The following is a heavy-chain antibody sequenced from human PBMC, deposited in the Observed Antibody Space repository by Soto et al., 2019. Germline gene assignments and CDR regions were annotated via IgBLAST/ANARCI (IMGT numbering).Heavy chain of an antibody. J-gene: IGHJ6*02. CDR1: GFTFSSYG. CDR2: ISYDGSNK. CDR3: AKDKRYYDFWSGYRAYYYGMDV. Sequence: GGSLRLSCAASGFTFSSYGMHWVRQAPGKGLEWVAVISYDGSNKYYADSVKGRFTISRDNSKNTLYLKMNSLRAEDKAVYYCAKDKRYYDFWSGYRAYYYGMDVWGQGTTVTVSS. V-gene: IGHV3-30*18. D-gene: IGHD3-3*01.